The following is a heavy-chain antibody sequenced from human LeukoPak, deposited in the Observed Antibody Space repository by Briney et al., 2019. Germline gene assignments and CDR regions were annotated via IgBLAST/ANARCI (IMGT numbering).Heavy chain of an antibody. J-gene: IGHJ6*02. CDR3: AKIGAYDYNDLDV. CDR1: GVSFSSNA. D-gene: IGHD3-16*01. V-gene: IGHV3-64*04. CDR2: ISSIEGST. Sequence: GGSLRLSCSASGVSFSSNAMHWVRHAPAEGLEYVSAISSIEGSTYYTQSVKSRFTISIDNSKNTLYLQMNSVRAADTAVYYCAKIGAYDYNDLDVWGQGTTVTVSS.